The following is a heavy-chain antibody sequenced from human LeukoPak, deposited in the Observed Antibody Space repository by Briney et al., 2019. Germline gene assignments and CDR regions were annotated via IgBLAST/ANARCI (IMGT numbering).Heavy chain of an antibody. D-gene: IGHD3-16*01. J-gene: IGHJ4*02. CDR1: GGSISSDY. V-gene: IGHV4-59*01. Sequence: SETLSLTCTVSGGSISSDYWSWIRQPPGKGLEWIGYISASGKTNYDPSLKSRATISVDTSRNQFSLRVNYVTAADTAVYYCAKVGLGEHTWGSYSFDYWGQGILVTVSS. CDR2: ISASGKT. CDR3: AKVGLGEHTWGSYSFDY.